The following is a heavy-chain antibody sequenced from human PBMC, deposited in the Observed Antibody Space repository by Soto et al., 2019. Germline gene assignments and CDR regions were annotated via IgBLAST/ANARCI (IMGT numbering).Heavy chain of an antibody. Sequence: QVQLVESGEAVVQPGKSLRLSCAASGFTFSSYGMYWVRQAPGKGLEWVAAIAYDGSNKYHGDSVKGRFTISRDNSKNTLYLQMNSLRVEDTAVYYCAKDIVRYTYGACDYWGQGALVTVSS. D-gene: IGHD5-18*01. CDR2: IAYDGSNK. J-gene: IGHJ4*02. V-gene: IGHV3-30*18. CDR3: AKDIVRYTYGACDY. CDR1: GFTFSSYG.